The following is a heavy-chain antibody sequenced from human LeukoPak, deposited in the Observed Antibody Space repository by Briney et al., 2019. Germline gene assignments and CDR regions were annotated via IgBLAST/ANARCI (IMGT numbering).Heavy chain of an antibody. CDR3: ARDLAVAGKGGGYYFDY. CDR2: IYYSGST. CDR1: GGSISNAAYY. J-gene: IGHJ4*02. V-gene: IGHV4-31*02. D-gene: IGHD6-19*01. Sequence: SETLSLTCTVSGGSISNAAYYWSWIRQHPGKGLEWIGYIYYSGSTYYNPSLKSRVTISVDTSKNQFSLELNSVTAADMAVYYCARDLAVAGKGGGYYFDYWGQGTLVTVSS.